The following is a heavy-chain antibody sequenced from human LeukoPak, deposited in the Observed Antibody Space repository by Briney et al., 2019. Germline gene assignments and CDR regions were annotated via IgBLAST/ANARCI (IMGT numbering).Heavy chain of an antibody. Sequence: GGSLRLSCAASGFTFDDYAMHWVRQAPGKGLEWVSGISWNSGSIGYADSVKGRFTISRDNSKNTLYLQMNSLRAEDTAVYYCAKDSPQGSYYYDSSGYYQNNWGQGTLVTVSS. V-gene: IGHV3-9*01. J-gene: IGHJ4*02. CDR3: AKDSPQGSYYYDSSGYYQNN. D-gene: IGHD3-22*01. CDR2: ISWNSGSI. CDR1: GFTFDDYA.